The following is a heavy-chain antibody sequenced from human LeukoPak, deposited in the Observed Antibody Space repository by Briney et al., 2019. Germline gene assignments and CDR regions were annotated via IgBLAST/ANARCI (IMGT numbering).Heavy chain of an antibody. J-gene: IGHJ4*02. CDR2: VSAYNGNT. D-gene: IGHD3-22*01. Sequence: ASVKVSCKASGYTFTDFGISWVRQAPGQGLEWMAWVSAYNGNTNYAQKLQGRVTMTTDTSTSTAYMELRSLRSDDTAVYYCARVCPGGYLDYWGQGTLVTVSS. CDR3: ARVCPGGYLDY. CDR1: GYTFTDFG. V-gene: IGHV1-18*01.